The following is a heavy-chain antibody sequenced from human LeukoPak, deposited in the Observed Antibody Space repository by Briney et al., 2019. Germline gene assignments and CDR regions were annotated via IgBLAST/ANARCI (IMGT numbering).Heavy chain of an antibody. CDR3: ATLYTPNGLYNWYFDL. J-gene: IGHJ2*01. D-gene: IGHD2-2*02. Sequence: PSETLSLTCTVSGGSINSGSHYWGWLRQPPGKGLEWIGSIYYTGKTYYNPSLKSRATMSVDTSKNHFSLTLSSVTAADTAVYYCATLYTPNGLYNWYFDLWGRGTLVTVSS. CDR1: GGSINSGSHY. CDR2: IYYTGKT. V-gene: IGHV4-39*01.